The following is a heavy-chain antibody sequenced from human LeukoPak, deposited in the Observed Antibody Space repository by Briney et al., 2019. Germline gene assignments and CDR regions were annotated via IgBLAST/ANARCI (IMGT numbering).Heavy chain of an antibody. D-gene: IGHD6-19*01. CDR2: ITSSGSSI. J-gene: IGHJ4*02. Sequence: PGGSLRLSCAASGFGFRSHGMNWVRQAPGKGLEWVSYITSSGSSIYYADSVKGRFTISRDNAKNSLYLQMNSLRAEDTAVYYCARDVATSGWATFYWGPGTLVTVSS. V-gene: IGHV3-48*01. CDR3: ARDVATSGWATFY. CDR1: GFGFRSHG.